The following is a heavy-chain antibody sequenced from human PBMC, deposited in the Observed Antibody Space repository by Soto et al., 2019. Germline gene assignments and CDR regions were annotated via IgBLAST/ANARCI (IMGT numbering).Heavy chain of an antibody. CDR2: LYYSGST. V-gene: IGHV4-61*01. J-gene: IGHJ6*02. Sequence: QVQLQESGPGLVKPSEALSLTCTVSGGSVNSDSYYWTWIRQPPGKRLEWIGSLYYSGSTNYNPSLTSRVTISVDTSKNQFSLKLRSVTSADTAVYFCARDSREFSSSGGLDVWGQGTTVTVSS. CDR3: ARDSREFSSSGGLDV. D-gene: IGHD3-10*01. CDR1: GGSVNSDSYY.